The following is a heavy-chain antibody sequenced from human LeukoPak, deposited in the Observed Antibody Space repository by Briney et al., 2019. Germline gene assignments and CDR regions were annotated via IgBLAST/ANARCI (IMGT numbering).Heavy chain of an antibody. J-gene: IGHJ4*02. CDR2: IKQDASEK. CDR3: ARDRRDGYNVLDY. V-gene: IGHV3-7*01. CDR1: GFTFSTYW. Sequence: PGGSLGLSCAASGFTFSTYWMSWVRQAPGKGLEWVANIKQDASEKYSVDSVKGRFTISRDNARNSVYLQMNSLRAEDTAVYYCARDRRDGYNVLDYWGQGTLVTVSS. D-gene: IGHD5-24*01.